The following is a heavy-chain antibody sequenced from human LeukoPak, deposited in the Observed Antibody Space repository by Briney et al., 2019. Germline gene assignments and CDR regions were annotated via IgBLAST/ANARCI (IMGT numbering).Heavy chain of an antibody. J-gene: IGHJ4*02. Sequence: SQTLSLTCTVSGGSISSGGYYWSWIRQPPGKGLEWIGYIYHSGSTYYNPSLKSRVTVSVDRSKNQFSLKLSSVTAADTAVYYCASGSYWGDWGQGTLVTVSS. D-gene: IGHD1-26*01. CDR3: ASGSYWGD. CDR2: IYHSGST. CDR1: GGSISSGGYY. V-gene: IGHV4-30-2*01.